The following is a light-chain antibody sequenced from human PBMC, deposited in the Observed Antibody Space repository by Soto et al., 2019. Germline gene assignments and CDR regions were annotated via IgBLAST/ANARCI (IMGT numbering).Light chain of an antibody. J-gene: IGKJ5*01. CDR3: QKYNSAPNT. CDR2: GVS. Sequence: EIVMTQSPATLSVSPGETATLSCRASQSVAGNLAWYQQKPGQPPRLLLYGVSTRATGVPARFSGSGSGTDFTLTISSLQPEDVATYYCQKYNSAPNTFGQGTRVEIK. CDR1: QSVAGN. V-gene: IGKV3-15*01.